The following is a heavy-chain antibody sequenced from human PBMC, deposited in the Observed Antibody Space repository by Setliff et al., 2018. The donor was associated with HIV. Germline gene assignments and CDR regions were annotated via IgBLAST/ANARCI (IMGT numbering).Heavy chain of an antibody. D-gene: IGHD5-12*01. CDR3: ARGNGYTPREGYYMDV. Sequence: ASVKVSCKVSGCTLTELSRHWVRQAPGKGLEWMGSFDPKDGKTRYAQKFQGRVTMTEDTSTDTAYMELSSLRSEDTAVYYCARGNGYTPREGYYMDVWGKGTTVTVSS. CDR1: GCTLTELS. CDR2: FDPKDGKT. J-gene: IGHJ6*03. V-gene: IGHV1-24*01.